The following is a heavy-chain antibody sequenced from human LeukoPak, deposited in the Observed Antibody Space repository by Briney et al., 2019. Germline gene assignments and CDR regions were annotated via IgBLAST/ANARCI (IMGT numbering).Heavy chain of an antibody. CDR3: ARGQRPQYTSTWDNWFDP. J-gene: IGHJ5*02. CDR1: GFPFSSYE. CDR2: ISSSGNKI. D-gene: IGHD2-2*01. V-gene: IGHV3-48*03. Sequence: GGSLRLSCAASGFPFSSYEMNWVRQAPGKRLQWVSYISSSGNKIYYAASVKGRFTISRDNAKNSLYLQIDSLRAEDTAVYYCARGQRPQYTSTWDNWFDPWGQGTQVTISS.